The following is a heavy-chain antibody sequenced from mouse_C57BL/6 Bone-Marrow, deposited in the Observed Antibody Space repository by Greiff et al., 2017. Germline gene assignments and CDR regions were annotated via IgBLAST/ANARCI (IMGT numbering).Heavy chain of an antibody. D-gene: IGHD2-5*01. Sequence: QVQLQQPGAELVMPGASVKLSCKASGYTFTSYWMHWVTQRPGQGLEWIGEIDPSDSYTNYNQKFKGKSTLTVDKSSSTAYMQLSSLTSEDSAVYYCALYYSNLDYWGQGTTLTVSS. CDR1: GYTFTSYW. V-gene: IGHV1-69*01. CDR2: IDPSDSYT. CDR3: ALYYSNLDY. J-gene: IGHJ2*01.